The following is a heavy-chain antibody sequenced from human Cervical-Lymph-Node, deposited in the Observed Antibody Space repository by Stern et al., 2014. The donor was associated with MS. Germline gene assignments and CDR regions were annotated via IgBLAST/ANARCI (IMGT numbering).Heavy chain of an antibody. CDR1: GFNFSSYW. J-gene: IGHJ4*02. CDR3: ARGVGDY. V-gene: IGHV3-74*02. CDR2: INRDGSDT. D-gene: IGHD3-16*01. Sequence: VQLVQSGGGLVQPGGSLRLSCAASGFNFSSYWMHWVRQFPEKGLFWVSQINRDGSDTSYADSVKGRFSISRDNIRNMLYLRMTSLRAEDTAVYYCARGVGDYCGQGARVTVSS.